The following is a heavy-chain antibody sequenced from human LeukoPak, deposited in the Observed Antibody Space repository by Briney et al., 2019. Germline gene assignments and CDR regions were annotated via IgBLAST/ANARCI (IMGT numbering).Heavy chain of an antibody. CDR3: ARDRSVVGATGPFDY. Sequence: ASVKVSCKASGYTLTGYYMQWVRQAPGQGPEWMGWINPNRGDTNYAQKFQGRVTMTRDTSISTAYMELSSLRSDDTAVYYCARDRSVVGATGPFDYWGQGTLVTVSS. CDR2: INPNRGDT. V-gene: IGHV1-2*02. CDR1: GYTLTGYY. J-gene: IGHJ4*02. D-gene: IGHD1-26*01.